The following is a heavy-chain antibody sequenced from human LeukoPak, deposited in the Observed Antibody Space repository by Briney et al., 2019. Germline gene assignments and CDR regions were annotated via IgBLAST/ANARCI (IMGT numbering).Heavy chain of an antibody. J-gene: IGHJ5*02. V-gene: IGHV3-23*01. CDR2: ISGSGGVT. CDR3: AKTSGSFYGWFDP. CDR1: GFTFGTYA. Sequence: TGGSLILSCAASGFTFGTYAMSWVRQAPGKGLEWVSVISGSGGVTYYADSVKGRFTISRDNSKNTLYLQMNSLRAEDTAVYYCAKTSGSFYGWFDPWGQGTLVTVSS. D-gene: IGHD1-26*01.